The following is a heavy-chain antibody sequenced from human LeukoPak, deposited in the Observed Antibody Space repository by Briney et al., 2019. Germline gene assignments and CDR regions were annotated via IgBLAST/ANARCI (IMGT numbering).Heavy chain of an antibody. V-gene: IGHV1-18*01. CDR1: GYTFNLFG. J-gene: IGHJ4*02. CDR2: ISGYNGDT. D-gene: IGHD6-13*01. CDR3: ARDPNSSGWYGGDY. Sequence: WASVTVSCKASGYTFNLFGFSWVRQVPGQGLEWVGWISGYNGDTNYAQNFQDRVTMTTDTSRSTAYMELRSLRSDDTAVYYCARDPNSSGWYGGDYWGQGTLVTVSS.